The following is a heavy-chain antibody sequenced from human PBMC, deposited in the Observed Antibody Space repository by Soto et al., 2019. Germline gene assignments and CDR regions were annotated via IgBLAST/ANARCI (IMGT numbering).Heavy chain of an antibody. D-gene: IGHD6-6*01. CDR1: GFTFGDYA. J-gene: IGHJ6*03. Sequence: GGSLRLSCTASGFTFGDYAMSWFRQAPGKGLEWVGFIRSKAYGGTTEYAASVKGRFTISRDDSKSIAYLQMNSLKTEDTAVYYCTRSGSSSYYYYYYYMDVWGKGTTVTVSS. CDR3: TRSGSSSYYYYYYYMDV. CDR2: IRSKAYGGTT. V-gene: IGHV3-49*03.